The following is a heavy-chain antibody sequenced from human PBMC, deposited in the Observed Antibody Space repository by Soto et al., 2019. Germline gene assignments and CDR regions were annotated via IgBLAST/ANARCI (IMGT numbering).Heavy chain of an antibody. D-gene: IGHD1-26*01. CDR1: GFSLTTTGVG. J-gene: IGHJ4*02. Sequence: QITLKESGPTLVKPTQTLTLTCTFSGFSLTTTGVGVGWIRQPPGKALEWLALIYWDDVKRYSSSLQRRLTSTKDNSKNQVVVTMTDKDPVYTATYYCGHRALYSRGWYTLVYWGQETLVNDSS. V-gene: IGHV2-5*02. CDR3: GHRALYSRGWYTLVY. CDR2: IYWDDVK.